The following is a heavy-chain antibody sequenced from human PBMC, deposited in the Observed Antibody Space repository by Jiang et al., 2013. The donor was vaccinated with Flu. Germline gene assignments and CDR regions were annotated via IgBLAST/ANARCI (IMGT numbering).Heavy chain of an antibody. CDR3: AREWDYYYYGMDL. CDR2: IIPILDIA. V-gene: IGHV1-69*04. CDR1: GGTFSSYA. J-gene: IGHJ6*02. Sequence: GAEVKKDLGSSVKVSCKASGGTFSSYAMSWVRQAPGQGLEWMGGIIPILDIANYAQKFQGRVTITADKSTSTAYMELSSLKSEDTAVYYCAREWDYYYYGMDLWGQGTRVTVSS. D-gene: IGHD1-26*01.